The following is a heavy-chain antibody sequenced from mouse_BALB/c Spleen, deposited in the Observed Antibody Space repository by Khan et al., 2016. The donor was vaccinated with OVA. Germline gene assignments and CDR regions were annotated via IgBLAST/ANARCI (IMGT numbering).Heavy chain of an antibody. CDR1: GYTFTNYG. V-gene: IGHV9-3-1*01. J-gene: IGHJ4*01. CDR2: INTYTGEP. Sequence: QIQLVQSGPELRKPGETVKISCKASGYTFTNYGMNWVKQAPGKGLKWMGWINTYTGEPTYVEDLQGRVAFSLETSASTAYLQINNLKTEDTATYFCARVGFNGTRDYWGQGTSVTVSS. CDR3: ARVGFNGTRDY.